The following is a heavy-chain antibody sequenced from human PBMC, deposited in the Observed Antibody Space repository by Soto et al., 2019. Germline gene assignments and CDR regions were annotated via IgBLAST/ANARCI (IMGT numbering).Heavy chain of an antibody. Sequence: GVSLRLSCSASGFTFSDYYMSWIRQAPGKGLEWLSYSSDSGTFTRYADSVKGRFSISRDNAKNSLYLQINSLRGEDTAIYYCARAWDNYNIPDYWGQGT. CDR1: GFTFSDYY. D-gene: IGHD3-9*01. J-gene: IGHJ4*02. CDR3: ARAWDNYNIPDY. CDR2: SSDSGTFT. V-gene: IGHV3-11*06.